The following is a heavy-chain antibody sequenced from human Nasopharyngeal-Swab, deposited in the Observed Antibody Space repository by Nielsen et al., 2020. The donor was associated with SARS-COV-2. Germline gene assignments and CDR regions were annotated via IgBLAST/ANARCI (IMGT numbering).Heavy chain of an antibody. V-gene: IGHV3-74*01. CDR3: ASPAGRTKDFDY. Sequence: GESLKISCAGSGFTFSSSWLHWVRQAPGEGLVWVARLNGDATTVDYADSVKGRFTISRDNAKNTLYLQMNSLRAEDTAVYYCASPAGRTKDFDYWGQGTLVTVSS. J-gene: IGHJ4*02. D-gene: IGHD1/OR15-1a*01. CDR1: GFTFSSSW. CDR2: LNGDATTV.